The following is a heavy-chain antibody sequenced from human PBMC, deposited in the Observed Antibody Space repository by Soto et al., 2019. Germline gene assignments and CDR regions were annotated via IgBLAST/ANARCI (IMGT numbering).Heavy chain of an antibody. CDR3: AILGYCSGGSCSADY. D-gene: IGHD2-15*01. Sequence: VASVKASCKASGYTFTSYGISWVRQAPGQGLEWMGWISAYNGNTNYAQKLQGRVTMTTDTSTSTAYMELRSLRSDDTAVYYCAILGYCSGGSCSADYWGQGTLVTVSS. CDR1: GYTFTSYG. V-gene: IGHV1-18*01. J-gene: IGHJ4*02. CDR2: ISAYNGNT.